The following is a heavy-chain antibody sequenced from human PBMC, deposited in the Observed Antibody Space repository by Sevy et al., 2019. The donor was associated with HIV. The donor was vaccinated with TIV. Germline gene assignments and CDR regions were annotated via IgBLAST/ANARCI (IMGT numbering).Heavy chain of an antibody. V-gene: IGHV4-61*01. Sequence: SETLSLTCTLSGGSVSSSSYFWSWIRQPPGKGLESIGYIYYSGSTNYNPSLKSRVTISVDTSKNQFSLKLSSVTAADTAMYYCARVGGLTDYGMDVWGQGTTVTVSS. CDR3: ARVGGLTDYGMDV. J-gene: IGHJ6*02. D-gene: IGHD1-26*01. CDR2: IYYSGST. CDR1: GGSVSSSSYF.